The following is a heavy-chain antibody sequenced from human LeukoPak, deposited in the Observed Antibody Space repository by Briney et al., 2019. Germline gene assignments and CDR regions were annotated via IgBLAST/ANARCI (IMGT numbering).Heavy chain of an antibody. CDR3: ARDQKDSSGWTNWFDP. CDR1: GFTFSSYA. J-gene: IGHJ5*02. D-gene: IGHD6-19*01. Sequence: GGSLRLSCAASGFTFSSYAMSWVRQAPGKGLEWVSAISGSGGSTYYADSVKGRFTISRDNSKNTLYLQMNSLRAEDTAVYYCARDQKDSSGWTNWFDPWGQGTLVTVSS. V-gene: IGHV3-23*01. CDR2: ISGSGGST.